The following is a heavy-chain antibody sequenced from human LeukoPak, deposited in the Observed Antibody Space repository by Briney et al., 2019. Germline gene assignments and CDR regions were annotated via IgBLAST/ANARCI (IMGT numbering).Heavy chain of an antibody. D-gene: IGHD2-8*01. J-gene: IGHJ4*02. CDR2: ISSSGSTI. V-gene: IGHV3-11*04. Sequence: PGGSLRLSCAASGFTFSDYYMSWIRQAPGKELEWVSYISSSGSTIYYADSVKGRFTISRDNAKNSLYLQMNSLRAEDTAVYYCARSRAGLSHRKGVSDYWGQGTLVTVSS. CDR1: GFTFSDYY. CDR3: ARSRAGLSHRKGVSDY.